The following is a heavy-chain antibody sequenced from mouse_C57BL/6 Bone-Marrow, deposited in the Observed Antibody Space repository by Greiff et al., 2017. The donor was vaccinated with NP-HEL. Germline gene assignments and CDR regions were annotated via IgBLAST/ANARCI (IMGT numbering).Heavy chain of an antibody. Sequence: EVKLMESGGDLVKPGGSLKLSCAASGFTFSSYGMSWVRQTPDKRLEWVATISSGGSYTYYPDSVKGRFTISRDNAKNTLYLQMSSLKSEDTAMYYCARHYKGDYFDYWGQGTTLTVSS. J-gene: IGHJ2*01. V-gene: IGHV5-6*01. D-gene: IGHD1-3*01. CDR2: ISSGGSYT. CDR3: ARHYKGDYFDY. CDR1: GFTFSSYG.